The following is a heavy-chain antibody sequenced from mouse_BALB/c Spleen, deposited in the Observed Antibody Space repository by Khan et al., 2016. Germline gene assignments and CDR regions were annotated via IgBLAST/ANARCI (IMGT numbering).Heavy chain of an antibody. Sequence: VQLKESGPGLVKPSQSLSLTCTVTGYSITSDYAWNWIRQFPGDKLEWMAYINYSGGTSYNPSLKSRISITRDTSKNQFFLQLTSVTAEDTATYYCARDYYGSSFFDYWGQGTLVTVSA. CDR1: GYSITSDYA. D-gene: IGHD1-1*01. J-gene: IGHJ3*01. V-gene: IGHV3-2*02. CDR3: ARDYYGSSFFDY. CDR2: INYSGGT.